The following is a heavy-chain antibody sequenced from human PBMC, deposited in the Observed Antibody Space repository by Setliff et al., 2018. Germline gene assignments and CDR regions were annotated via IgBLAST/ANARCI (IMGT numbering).Heavy chain of an antibody. CDR2: INRRGST. J-gene: IGHJ6*03. CDR3: ARASSGWYSAYYYYMDV. Sequence: SETLSLTCTVPDGPLSTYYRSWTRQPAGKGLEWIGHINRRGSTNFTPSLKSRVTISLDTSKNQFSLNLTSVTAADTAVYYCARASSGWYSAYYYYMDVWGKGTTVTVSS. CDR1: DGPLSTYY. D-gene: IGHD6-19*01. V-gene: IGHV4-4*07.